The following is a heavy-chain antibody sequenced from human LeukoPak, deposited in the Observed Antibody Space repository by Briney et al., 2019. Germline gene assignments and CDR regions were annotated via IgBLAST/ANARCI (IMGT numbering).Heavy chain of an antibody. D-gene: IGHD6-13*01. J-gene: IGHJ5*02. V-gene: IGHV2-5*08. Sequence: TLSLTCTVSGGSISSYYWTWIRQPPGKALEWLSLIYWDDDKRYSPSLKSRLTITKDTSKNQVVLTMTNMDPVDTATYYCAHRRTQSGGAAAEGFDPWGQGTLVTVSS. CDR2: IYWDDDK. CDR3: AHRRTQSGGAAAEGFDP. CDR1: GGSISSYY.